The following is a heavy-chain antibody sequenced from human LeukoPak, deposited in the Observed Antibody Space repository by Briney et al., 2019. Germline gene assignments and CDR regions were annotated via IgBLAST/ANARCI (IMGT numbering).Heavy chain of an antibody. Sequence: SETLSLTCTVSGGSISSYYWSWIRQPAGKGLEWIGRIETSGNTNYKPSLKSRVTMSVDTSKNQFSLKLSSVTAADTAVYYCARAPRFSWDIVVVVAATRYWYFDLWGRGTLVTVSS. J-gene: IGHJ2*01. V-gene: IGHV4-4*07. D-gene: IGHD2-15*01. CDR1: GGSISSYY. CDR2: IETSGNT. CDR3: ARAPRFSWDIVVVVAATRYWYFDL.